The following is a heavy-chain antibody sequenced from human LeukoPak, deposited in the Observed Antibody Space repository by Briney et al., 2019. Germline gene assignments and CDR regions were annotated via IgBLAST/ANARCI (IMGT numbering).Heavy chain of an antibody. V-gene: IGHV1-69*04. D-gene: IGHD2-2*01. Sequence: SVKVSCKASGGTFSSYAISWVRQAPGQGLEWMGRIIPIPGIANYAQKFQGRVTITADKSTSTAYMELSSLRSEDTAVYYCARILGYCSSTSCGNWFDPRGQGTLVTVSS. CDR3: ARILGYCSSTSCGNWFDP. J-gene: IGHJ5*02. CDR1: GGTFSSYA. CDR2: IIPIPGIA.